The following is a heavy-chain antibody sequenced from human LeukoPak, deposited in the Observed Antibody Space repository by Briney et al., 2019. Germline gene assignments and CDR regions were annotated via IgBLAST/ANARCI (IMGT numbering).Heavy chain of an antibody. CDR3: AKDQCGSNCYGRFDY. J-gene: IGHJ4*02. Sequence: GGSLRLSCAASGFTVSSNYMSWVRQAPGKGLEWVSGISGAGDTTYYVDSVKGRFTISRDNSKNTLYLQMSSLRAEDTAMYYCAKDQCGSNCYGRFDYWGQGTLVTVSS. D-gene: IGHD2-15*01. V-gene: IGHV3-23*01. CDR2: ISGAGDTT. CDR1: GFTVSSNY.